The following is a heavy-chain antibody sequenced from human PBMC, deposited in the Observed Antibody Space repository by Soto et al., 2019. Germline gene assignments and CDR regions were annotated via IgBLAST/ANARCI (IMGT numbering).Heavy chain of an antibody. CDR1: GFSFSNYA. J-gene: IGHJ4*02. D-gene: IGHD1-7*01. CDR3: ARVGWNYDFDY. V-gene: IGHV3-30-3*01. Sequence: GGSLRLSCAASGFSFSNYAMHWVRQAPGKGLEWVAVISYDGGNKYCADSVKGRFTISRDNSKNTLYLQMNSLRAEDTAVYYCARVGWNYDFDYWGQGTLVTVSS. CDR2: ISYDGGNK.